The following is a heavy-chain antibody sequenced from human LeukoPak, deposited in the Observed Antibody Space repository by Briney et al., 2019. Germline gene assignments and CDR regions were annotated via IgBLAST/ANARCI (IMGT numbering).Heavy chain of an antibody. CDR3: ARGFPGRNLRLPFDP. V-gene: IGHV4-59*01. CDR1: GGSISSYY. D-gene: IGHD4-17*01. J-gene: IGHJ5*02. CDR2: IYYSGST. Sequence: PSETLSLTCTVSGGSISSYYWSWIRQPPGKGLEWIGYIYYSGSTNYNPSLKSRVTISVDTSKNQFSLKLSSVTAADTAVYYCARGFPGRNLRLPFDPWGQGTLVTVSS.